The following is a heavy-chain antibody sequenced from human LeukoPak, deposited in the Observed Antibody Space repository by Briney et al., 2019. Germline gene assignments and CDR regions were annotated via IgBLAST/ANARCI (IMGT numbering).Heavy chain of an antibody. J-gene: IGHJ4*02. CDR2: IYYSGST. CDR1: GGSISSYY. D-gene: IGHD3-9*01. CDR3: ARADYDILTGYFG. Sequence: SETLSLTCTVSGGSISSYYWSWIRQPPGKGLEWIGYIYYSGSTNYNPSLKSRVTISVDTSKNQFSLKLSSVTAADTAVYYCARADYDILTGYFGWGQGTLVTVSS. V-gene: IGHV4-59*01.